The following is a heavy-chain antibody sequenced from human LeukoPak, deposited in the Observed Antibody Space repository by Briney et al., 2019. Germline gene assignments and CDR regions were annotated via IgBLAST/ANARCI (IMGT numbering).Heavy chain of an antibody. Sequence: SETLSLTCTVSGGSIGNTNWWSWVRQPPGKGLEWIEEIFHSGNTNYNPSLKSRVTVSIDKSKTRFSLRVTSLTAADTAIYYCARAVGAWAAFDIWGQGTMVTVSS. CDR3: ARAVGAWAAFDI. V-gene: IGHV4-4*02. D-gene: IGHD1-26*01. J-gene: IGHJ3*02. CDR1: GGSIGNTNW. CDR2: IFHSGNT.